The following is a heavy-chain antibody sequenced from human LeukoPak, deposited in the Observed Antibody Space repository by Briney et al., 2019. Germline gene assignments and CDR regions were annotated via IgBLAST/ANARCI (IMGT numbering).Heavy chain of an antibody. CDR3: ARRLLLRSFDY. J-gene: IGHJ4*02. V-gene: IGHV4-39*01. D-gene: IGHD2-15*01. CDR1: GGSISSSTYY. Sequence: SETLSLTCAVSGGSISSSTYYWGWIRQPPEKGLEWIGNIYYTGSTYYNPSLKSRVTISVDTSKNQFSLKLSSVTAADTAVYYCARRLLLRSFDYWGQGTLVSVSS. CDR2: IYYTGST.